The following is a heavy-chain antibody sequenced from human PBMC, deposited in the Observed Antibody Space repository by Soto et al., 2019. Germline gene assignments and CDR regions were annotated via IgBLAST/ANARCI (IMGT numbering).Heavy chain of an antibody. CDR3: ARELDRYSSSKSPYYYGMDV. V-gene: IGHV3-21*01. CDR1: GFTFSSYR. CDR2: ISSSSSYI. Sequence: EVQLVESGGGLVKPGGSLRLSCAASGFTFSSYRMNWVRQAPGKGLEWVSSISSSSSYIYYADSVKGRFTISRDNAKNSLYLQMNSLRAEDTAVYYCARELDRYSSSKSPYYYGMDVWGQGTTVTVSS. D-gene: IGHD6-6*01. J-gene: IGHJ6*02.